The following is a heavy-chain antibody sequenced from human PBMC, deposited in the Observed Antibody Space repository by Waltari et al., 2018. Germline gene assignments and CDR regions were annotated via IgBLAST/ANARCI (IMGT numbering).Heavy chain of an antibody. J-gene: IGHJ4*02. D-gene: IGHD7-27*01. V-gene: IGHV1-2*02. CDR1: EYTFNSSY. CDR2: IHPGGGDT. Sequence: QVQLVQSGAEVKKPGASGKISCKTSEYTFNSSYIHWVRQAPGQGLEWMGWIHPGGGDTNYAQKFQGRVTLTRDTSIDTAYLELNGLTSDDTAIYYCARDHNWGPDYWGQGTLVTVSS. CDR3: ARDHNWGPDY.